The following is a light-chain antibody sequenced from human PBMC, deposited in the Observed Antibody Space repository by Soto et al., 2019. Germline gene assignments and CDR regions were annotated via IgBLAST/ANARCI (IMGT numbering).Light chain of an antibody. CDR1: QSVSSN. Sequence: EIVMTQSPATLSVSPGERATLSCRASQSVSSNLAWYQQKPGQAPRLLIYGASTRATGTPTRFSGSGSGTEFTLTISSLEPEDSAVYYCQQRSNWPPITFGQGTRLEIK. CDR2: GAS. J-gene: IGKJ5*01. CDR3: QQRSNWPPIT. V-gene: IGKV3-15*01.